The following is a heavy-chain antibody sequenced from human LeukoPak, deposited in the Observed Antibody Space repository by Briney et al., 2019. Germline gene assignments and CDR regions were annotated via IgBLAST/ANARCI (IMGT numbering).Heavy chain of an antibody. J-gene: IGHJ5*02. Sequence: GGSLRLSCAASGFTFSSCAMHWVRQAPGKGLEWVAVISYDGSNKYYADSVKGRFTISRDNSKNTLYLQMNSLRAEDTAVYYCARDLAPYYYDSSGENWFDPWGQGTLVTVSS. CDR2: ISYDGSNK. CDR3: ARDLAPYYYDSSGENWFDP. D-gene: IGHD3-22*01. CDR1: GFTFSSCA. V-gene: IGHV3-30*04.